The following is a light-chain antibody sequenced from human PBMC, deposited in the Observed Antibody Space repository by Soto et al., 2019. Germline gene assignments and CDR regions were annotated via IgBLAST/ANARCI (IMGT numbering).Light chain of an antibody. CDR2: KVS. V-gene: IGKV2-30*02. Sequence: DVVVTQSPLSLPVALGQAASISCRSSQSLVHRDGNTYLSWFRQRPGQSPRRLIYKVSNREAGVPDRFGGSGSGTDFTLKISRVEAEDVGLYYCMQGSHWPPITFGQGTRLEIK. J-gene: IGKJ5*01. CDR1: QSLVHRDGNTY. CDR3: MQGSHWPPIT.